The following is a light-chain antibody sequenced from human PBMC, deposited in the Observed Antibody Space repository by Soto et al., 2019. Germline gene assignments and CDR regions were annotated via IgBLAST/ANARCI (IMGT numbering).Light chain of an antibody. CDR3: QQYNNWPSWT. CDR2: GAS. V-gene: IGKV3-15*01. J-gene: IGKJ1*01. CDR1: QSVSSN. Sequence: EIVMTQSPATLSVSPGERATLSCRASQSVSSNLAWYQQKPGQPPRLLIYGASTRATGIPARFSGSGAGTEVSLTTSSLQSEDFSVSFCQQYNNWPSWTFGQGTKVEIK.